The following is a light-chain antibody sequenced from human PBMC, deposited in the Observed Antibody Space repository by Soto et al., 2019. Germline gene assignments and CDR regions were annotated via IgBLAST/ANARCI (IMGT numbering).Light chain of an antibody. CDR1: QGISTY. V-gene: IGKV1-39*01. CDR2: AAS. CDR3: KQGFTTPCT. J-gene: IGKJ1*01. Sequence: DIQITQSPPSLSADVGDTLPLTCRSSQGISTYLNWYRQKPGKAPELLIYAASSLQSGVPSRFSGSGSATDFTLTIGSLQTQDSATYYCKQGFTTPCTFGQGTKVDIK.